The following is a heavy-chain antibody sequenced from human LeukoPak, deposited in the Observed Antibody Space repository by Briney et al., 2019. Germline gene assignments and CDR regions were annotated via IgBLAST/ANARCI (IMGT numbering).Heavy chain of an antibody. D-gene: IGHD1-7*01. V-gene: IGHV3-30-3*01. CDR3: ARVRNWNYVRYYYYGMDV. CDR2: ISYDGSNK. Sequence: PGRSLRLSCAASGFTFSSYAMHWVRQAPGKGLEWVAVISYDGSNKYYADSVKGRFTISRDNSKNTLYLQMNSLRAEDTAEYYCARVRNWNYVRYYYYGMDVWGQGTTVTVSS. J-gene: IGHJ6*02. CDR1: GFTFSSYA.